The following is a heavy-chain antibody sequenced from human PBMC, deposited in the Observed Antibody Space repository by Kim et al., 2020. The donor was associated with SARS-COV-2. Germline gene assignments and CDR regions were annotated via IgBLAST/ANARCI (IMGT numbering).Heavy chain of an antibody. D-gene: IGHD3-10*01. CDR3: ARDGGLITMVRGVGASGCWFDP. CDR2: INPNSGGT. Sequence: ASVKVSCKASGYTFTGYYMHWVRQAPGQGLEWMGWINPNSGGTNYAQKFQGRVTMTRDTSISTAYMELSRLRSDDTAVYYCARDGGLITMVRGVGASGCWFDPWGQGTLVTVSS. V-gene: IGHV1-2*02. CDR1: GYTFTGYY. J-gene: IGHJ5*02.